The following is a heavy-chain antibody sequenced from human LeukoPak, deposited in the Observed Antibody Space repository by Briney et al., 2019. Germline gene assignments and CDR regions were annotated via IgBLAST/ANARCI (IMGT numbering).Heavy chain of an antibody. CDR1: GFTFSTYS. CDR3: ARERVGAYDY. V-gene: IGHV3-21*01. J-gene: IGHJ4*02. CDR2: ISSSSSYI. Sequence: GGSLRLSCAASGFTFSTYSMNWVRQAPGKGLEWVSCISSSSSYISYADSVKGRFTISRDNAKSSLFLQMNSLRAEDTAVYYCARERVGAYDYWGQGTLVTVSS. D-gene: IGHD1-26*01.